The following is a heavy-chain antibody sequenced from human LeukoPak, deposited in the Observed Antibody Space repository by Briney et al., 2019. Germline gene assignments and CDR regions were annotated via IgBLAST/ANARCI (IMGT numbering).Heavy chain of an antibody. CDR3: ARERNYGKSFEY. Sequence: PSETLSLTCIVSGGSISGYYWSWIRQPPGKGLQWIGYIYTTGSTNYNLSFKSRVTISVDTSKNQFSLELSSVIAADTAVYYCARERNYGKSFEYWGQGTLVTVSS. J-gene: IGHJ4*02. CDR2: IYTTGST. V-gene: IGHV4-4*09. D-gene: IGHD1-7*01. CDR1: GGSISGYY.